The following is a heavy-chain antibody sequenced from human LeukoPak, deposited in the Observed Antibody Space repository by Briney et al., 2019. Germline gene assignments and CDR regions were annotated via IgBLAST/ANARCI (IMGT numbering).Heavy chain of an antibody. CDR2: INHSGST. J-gene: IGHJ4*02. CDR3: ARHAVSQGMVYYFDY. D-gene: IGHD2-8*01. V-gene: IGHV4-34*01. Sequence: SETLSLTCAVYGGSFSGYYWSWIRQPPGKGLEWIGEINHSGSTNYNPSLKSRVTISVDTSKNQFSLKLSSVTAADTAVYYCARHAVSQGMVYYFDYWGQGTLVTVSS. CDR1: GGSFSGYY.